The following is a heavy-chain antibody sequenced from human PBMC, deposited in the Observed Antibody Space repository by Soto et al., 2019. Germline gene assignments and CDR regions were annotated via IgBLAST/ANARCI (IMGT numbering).Heavy chain of an antibody. CDR2: IIPIFGTA. J-gene: IGHJ5*02. D-gene: IGHD6-6*01. CDR1: GGTFSSYA. Sequence: SVKVSCKASGGTFSSYAISWVRLAPGQGLEWMGGIIPIFGTANYAQKFQGRVTITADESTSTAYMELSSLGSEDTAVYYCARAPRSSSSGLWFDPWGQGTLVTVSS. CDR3: ARAPRSSSSGLWFDP. V-gene: IGHV1-69*13.